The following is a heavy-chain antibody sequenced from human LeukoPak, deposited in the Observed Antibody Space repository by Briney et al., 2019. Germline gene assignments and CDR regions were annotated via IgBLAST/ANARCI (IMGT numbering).Heavy chain of an antibody. CDR3: AKDLTRITMVRGVILEFDY. V-gene: IGHV3-23*01. J-gene: IGHJ4*02. Sequence: PGGSLRLSRAASGFTFSSYAMSWVRQAPGKGLEWVSAISGSGGSTYYADSVKGRFTISRDNSKNTLYLQMNSLRAEDTAVYYCAKDLTRITMVRGVILEFDYWGQGTLVTVSS. CDR1: GFTFSSYA. CDR2: ISGSGGST. D-gene: IGHD3-10*01.